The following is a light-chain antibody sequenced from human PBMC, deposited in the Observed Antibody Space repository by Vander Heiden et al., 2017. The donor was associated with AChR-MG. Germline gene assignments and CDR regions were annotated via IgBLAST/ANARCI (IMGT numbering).Light chain of an antibody. CDR2: DVS. CDR3: SSHTTSSTV. CDR1: SSDVGGDKY. Sequence: QSALTQPASVSGSPGQSITISCTGTSSDVGGDKYVSWYQQHPGKAPKLIIYDVSNRPSGVSNLFSGSKSGNTASLTISGLQAEDEAYYYCSSHTTSSTVFGTGTKVTVL. J-gene: IGLJ1*01. V-gene: IGLV2-14*03.